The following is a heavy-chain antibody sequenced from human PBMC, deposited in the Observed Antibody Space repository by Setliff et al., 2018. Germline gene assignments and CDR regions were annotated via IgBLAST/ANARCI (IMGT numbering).Heavy chain of an antibody. J-gene: IGHJ4*02. CDR3: LRIRLVPHGHS. V-gene: IGHV4-34*01. CDR2: IHHSGST. Sequence: SETLSLTCAVYGGSLSDYYWSWIRQPPGKGLEWIGEIHHSGSTNYNPSLKSRVTISVDTSRNQFSLKLSSVTAADTAVYYCLRIRLVPHGHSWGQGTLVTVSS. CDR1: GGSLSDYY. D-gene: IGHD2-15*01.